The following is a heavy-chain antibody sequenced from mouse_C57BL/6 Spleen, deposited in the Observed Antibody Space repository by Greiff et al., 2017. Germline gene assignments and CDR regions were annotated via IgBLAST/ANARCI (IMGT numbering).Heavy chain of an antibody. Sequence: EVQLQQSGGGLVQPGGSLSLSCAASGFTFTDYYMSWVRQPPGKALEWLGFIRNKANGYTTEYSASVKGRFTISRDNSQSILYLQMHALRAEDSATYYCARYMVTTWAMDYWGQGTSVTVSS. CDR3: ARYMVTTWAMDY. D-gene: IGHD2-2*01. V-gene: IGHV7-3*01. CDR2: IRNKANGYTT. CDR1: GFTFTDYY. J-gene: IGHJ4*01.